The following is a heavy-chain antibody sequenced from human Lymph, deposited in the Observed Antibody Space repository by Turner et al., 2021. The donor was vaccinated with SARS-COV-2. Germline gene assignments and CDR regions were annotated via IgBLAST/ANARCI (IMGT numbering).Heavy chain of an antibody. J-gene: IGHJ4*02. D-gene: IGHD3-22*01. CDR2: ISSSSSYT. CDR3: ARDPGSYGYWTDYYDSSGSFDY. Sequence: GESGGGLVKPGGSLRLSCAASGFTFSSYSMNWVRQAPGKGLEWVSSISSSSSYTYYADSVKGRFTISRDNAKNSLYLQMNSLRAEDTAVYYCARDPGSYGYWTDYYDSSGSFDYWGQGTLVTVSS. V-gene: IGHV3-21*01. CDR1: GFTFSSYS.